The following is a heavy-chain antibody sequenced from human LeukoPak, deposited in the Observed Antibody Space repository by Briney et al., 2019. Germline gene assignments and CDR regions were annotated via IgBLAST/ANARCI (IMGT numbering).Heavy chain of an antibody. V-gene: IGHV3-21*01. CDR3: ARLYSSGWFYYFDY. CDR2: ISSSSSYI. J-gene: IGHJ4*02. CDR1: GFTFSSYS. Sequence: PGGSLRLSCAASGFTFSSYSMNWVRQAPGKGLEWVSSISSSSSYIYYADSLKGRFTISRDNAKNSLYLQMNSLRAEDTAVYYCARLYSSGWFYYFDYWGQGTLVTVSS. D-gene: IGHD6-19*01.